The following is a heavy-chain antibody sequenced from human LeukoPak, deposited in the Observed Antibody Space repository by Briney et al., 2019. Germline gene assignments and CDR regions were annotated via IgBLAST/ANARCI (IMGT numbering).Heavy chain of an antibody. CDR1: GGSISIYY. CDR3: ARDLHYFGGSWHGWFDP. J-gene: IGHJ5*02. CDR2: IYYSGSN. Sequence: SETLSLTCTVSGGSISIYYWRWIRQPPGKGLEWLGYIYYSGSNNSNPPLKSQVPLSVNTPKNQFSLKLSSVTAADTAVYYCARDLHYFGGSWHGWFDPWGQRTRVTVPS. V-gene: IGHV4-59*01. D-gene: IGHD2-15*01.